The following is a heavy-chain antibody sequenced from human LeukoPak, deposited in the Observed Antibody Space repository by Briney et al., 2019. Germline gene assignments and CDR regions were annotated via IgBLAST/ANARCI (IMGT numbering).Heavy chain of an antibody. CDR2: IWYDGSNK. D-gene: IGHD2-21*02. CDR3: ARVVLRSSVVTALFDY. V-gene: IGHV3-33*01. Sequence: GGSLRLSCAASGFTFSSYGMHWVRQAPGKGLEWVAVIWYDGSNKYYADSVKGRFTISRDNAKNSLYLQINSLRAEDTAVYYCARVVLRSSVVTALFDYWGQGTQVAVSS. J-gene: IGHJ4*02. CDR1: GFTFSSYG.